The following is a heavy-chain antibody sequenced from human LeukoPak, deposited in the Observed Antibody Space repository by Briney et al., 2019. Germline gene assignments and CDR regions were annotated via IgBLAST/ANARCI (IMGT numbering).Heavy chain of an antibody. CDR3: ASSRAYYDDSSGPFDY. CDR1: GGSISSYY. CDR2: ISYSGST. V-gene: IGHV4-59*01. D-gene: IGHD3-22*01. Sequence: PSETLSLTCTVSGGSISSYYWSWIRQPPGKGLEWIGYISYSGSTNYNPSLKSRVTISVDTSKNQFFLKLSSVTAADTAVYYCASSRAYYDDSSGPFDYWGQGTLVTVSS. J-gene: IGHJ4*02.